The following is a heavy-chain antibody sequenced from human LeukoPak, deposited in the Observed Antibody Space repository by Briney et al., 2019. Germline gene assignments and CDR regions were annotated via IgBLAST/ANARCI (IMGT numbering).Heavy chain of an antibody. CDR3: ARDRDVSAAATRYHYYGMDV. CDR2: ISSSSSYI. J-gene: IGHJ6*02. D-gene: IGHD6-13*01. CDR1: GFTFSSYS. Sequence: AGGSLRLSCAASGFTFSSYSMNWVRQAPGKGLEWVSSISSSSSYIYYADSVKGRFTISRDNAKNSLYLQMNSLRAEDTAVYYCARDRDVSAAATRYHYYGMDVWGQGTTVTVSS. V-gene: IGHV3-21*01.